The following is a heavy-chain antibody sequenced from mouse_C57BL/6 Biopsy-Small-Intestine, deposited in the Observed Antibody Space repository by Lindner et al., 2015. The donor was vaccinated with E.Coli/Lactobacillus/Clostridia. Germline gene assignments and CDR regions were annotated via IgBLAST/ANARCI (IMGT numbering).Heavy chain of an antibody. J-gene: IGHJ1*03. CDR2: ISYSGST. Sequence: VQLQESGPGLAKPSQTLSLTCSVTGYSITSDYWNWIRKFPGNKLEYMGYISYSGSTYYSPSLKSRISITRDTSKNQYYLQLNSVTTEDTATYYCARYRYYGSSYHWYFDVWGTGTTVTVSS. D-gene: IGHD1-1*01. V-gene: IGHV3-8*01. CDR3: ARYRYYGSSYHWYFDV. CDR1: GYSITSDY.